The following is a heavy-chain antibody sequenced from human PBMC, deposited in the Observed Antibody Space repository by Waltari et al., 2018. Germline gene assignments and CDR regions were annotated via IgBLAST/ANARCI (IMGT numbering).Heavy chain of an antibody. J-gene: IGHJ5*02. CDR3: ARGRHYYGSGRAGWFDP. Sequence: QVQLQESGPGLVTPSETLSLTCTVSGGSIRSSYWSWIRQPPGKGLEWIGYIYYSGSTNYHPSLKSRITISVDTSKNQFSLKLSSVTAADTAVYYCARGRHYYGSGRAGWFDPWGQGTLVTVSS. V-gene: IGHV4-59*01. CDR1: GGSIRSSY. CDR2: IYYSGST. D-gene: IGHD3-10*01.